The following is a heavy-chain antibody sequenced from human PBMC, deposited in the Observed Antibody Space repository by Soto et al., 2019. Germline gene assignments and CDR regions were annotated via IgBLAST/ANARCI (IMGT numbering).Heavy chain of an antibody. CDR2: VHYGGGT. D-gene: IGHD2-15*01. CDR1: GGSIITYMYY. J-gene: IGHJ6*03. Sequence: SETLSLTCSVSGGSIITYMYYWGWIRQSPGKGLEWIGSVHYGGGTYFNPSLKSRVTTSIDTSKNHFSLNLTSVTAADTAVYYCARHDCSGGSCLPYIDVWGKGITVTVSS. CDR3: ARHDCSGGSCLPYIDV. V-gene: IGHV4-39*01.